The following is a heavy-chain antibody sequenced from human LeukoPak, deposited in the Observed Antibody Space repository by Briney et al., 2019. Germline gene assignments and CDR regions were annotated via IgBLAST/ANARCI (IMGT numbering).Heavy chain of an antibody. CDR3: AKGGITIFGVVRDDY. CDR1: GFTVSSNS. J-gene: IGHJ4*02. CDR2: IYSGGKT. D-gene: IGHD3-3*01. Sequence: PGGSLRLSCTVSGFTVSSNSWSWVRQAPGKGLEWVSFIYSGGKTHSSDSVKGRFTISRDNSKNTLYLQMNSLRAEDTAVYYCAKGGITIFGVVRDDYWGQGTLVTVSS. V-gene: IGHV3-53*01.